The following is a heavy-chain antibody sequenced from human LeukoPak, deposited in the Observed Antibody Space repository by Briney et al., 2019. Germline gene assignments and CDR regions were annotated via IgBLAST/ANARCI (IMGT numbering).Heavy chain of an antibody. CDR1: GFTFSSYE. D-gene: IGHD3-10*01. V-gene: IGHV3-48*03. CDR2: ISSSGSTI. CDR3: ARVSGSGSYYNNY. Sequence: GGSLRLSCAASGFTFSSYEMNWVRQAPGKGLEWVSYISSSGSTIYYAVSVKGRFTISRDNAKNSLYLQMNSLRAEDTAVYYCARVSGSGSYYNNYWGQGTLVTVSS. J-gene: IGHJ4*02.